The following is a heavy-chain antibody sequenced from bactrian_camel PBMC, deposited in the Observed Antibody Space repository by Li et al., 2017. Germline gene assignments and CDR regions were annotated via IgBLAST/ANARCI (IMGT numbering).Heavy chain of an antibody. Sequence: VQLVESGGGSVQAGGSLRLSCAASAYTYSRNYMGWFRLAPGKEREAVAVISRGDVSTYFADSVKGRFTISQDNPKYTVYLQMNSLKPEDTAMYYCAADTRWWRHSPLTSDSYNYWGQGTQVTVS. J-gene: IGHJ4*01. CDR3: AADTRWWRHSPLTSDSYNY. CDR2: ISRGDVST. CDR1: AYTYSRNY. D-gene: IGHD7*01. V-gene: IGHV3S40*01.